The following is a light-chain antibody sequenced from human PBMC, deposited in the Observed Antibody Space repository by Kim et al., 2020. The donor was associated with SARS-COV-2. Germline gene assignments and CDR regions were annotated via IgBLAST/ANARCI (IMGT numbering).Light chain of an antibody. V-gene: IGKV3-20*01. CDR2: GAS. CDR3: QQYGTTQGT. J-gene: IGKJ2*01. CDR1: QRVSGTY. Sequence: LSRRESVTLSGGASQRVSGTYVTRCQQKPGQAPRLLIYGASSRATGSPDRFSGSGSGTDFTLTITRLEPEDFAVYYCQQYGTTQGTFGQGTKLEI.